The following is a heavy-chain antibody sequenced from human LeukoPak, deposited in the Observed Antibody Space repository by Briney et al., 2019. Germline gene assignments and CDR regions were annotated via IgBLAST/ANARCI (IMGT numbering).Heavy chain of an antibody. CDR2: INHSGST. D-gene: IGHD6-19*01. V-gene: IGHV4-34*01. CDR3: ARGRQWLVY. Sequence: SETLSLTCAVYGGSFSGYYWSWIRQPPGKGLEWNGEINHSGSTNYNPSLKGRVTISVDTSKNQFSLKLSPVTAADTAVYYCARGRQWLVYWGQGTLVTVSS. J-gene: IGHJ4*02. CDR1: GGSFSGYY.